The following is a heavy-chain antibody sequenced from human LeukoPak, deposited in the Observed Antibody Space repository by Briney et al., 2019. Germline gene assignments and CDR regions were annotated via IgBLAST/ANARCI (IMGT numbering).Heavy chain of an antibody. CDR3: ASHGGERAALPDY. Sequence: SETLSLTCTVSGGSISSYYWSWIRQPPGKGLEWIGYIYYSGSTNYNPSLKGRVTISVDTSKNQFSLKLSSVTAADTAVYYCASHGGERAALPDYWSQGTLVTVSS. CDR1: GGSISSYY. V-gene: IGHV4-59*01. D-gene: IGHD6-6*01. CDR2: IYYSGST. J-gene: IGHJ4*02.